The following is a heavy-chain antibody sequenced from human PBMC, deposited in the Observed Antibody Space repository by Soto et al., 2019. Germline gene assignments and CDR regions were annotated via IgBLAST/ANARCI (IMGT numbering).Heavy chain of an antibody. Sequence: SCAASGFVFSSYSMHWVRQVQGKGLEWVSVIGDNGHFTNYAGSVRGRFTNSRDNSRNTLYLQMNNLRAEDTAIYFCASGLLVGPTTFVFNYWGQGALVTVSS. CDR2: IGDNGHFT. CDR3: ASGLLVGPTTFVFNY. J-gene: IGHJ4*02. CDR1: GFVFSSYS. D-gene: IGHD1-26*01. V-gene: IGHV3-23*01.